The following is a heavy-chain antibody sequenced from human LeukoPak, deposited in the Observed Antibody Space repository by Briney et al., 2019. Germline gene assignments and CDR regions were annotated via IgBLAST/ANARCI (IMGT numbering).Heavy chain of an antibody. D-gene: IGHD2-2*01. CDR2: ISGSGGST. CDR3: AKAPGAVVPAARDY. Sequence: PGGSLRLSCAASGFTFSSYAMSWVRQAPGKGLEWVSAISGSGGSTYYADSVKGRFTISRDNSKNTLYLQMNSLGAEDTAVYYCAKAPGAVVPAARDYWGQGTLVTVSS. V-gene: IGHV3-23*01. CDR1: GFTFSSYA. J-gene: IGHJ4*02.